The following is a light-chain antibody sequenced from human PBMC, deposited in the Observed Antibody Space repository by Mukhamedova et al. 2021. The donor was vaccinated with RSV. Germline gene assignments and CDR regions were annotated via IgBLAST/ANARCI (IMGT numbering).Light chain of an antibody. J-gene: IGKJ2*01. CDR3: QQYKPYSYT. CDR2: KAS. CDR1: QSVSSW. Sequence: QSVSSWLAWYQQKPGKGPKLLIYKASTLESGVPSRFSGSGSGTEFTLTISSLQPDDFATYYCQQYKPYSYTFGQGTKLEIK. V-gene: IGKV1-5*03.